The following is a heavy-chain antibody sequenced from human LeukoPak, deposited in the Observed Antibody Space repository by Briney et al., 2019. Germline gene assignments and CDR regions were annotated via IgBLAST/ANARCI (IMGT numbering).Heavy chain of an antibody. V-gene: IGHV3-30*18. CDR3: AKDEISYCGGDCFFVY. D-gene: IGHD2-21*02. J-gene: IGHJ4*02. CDR1: GFTFRSYS. CDR2: ISYDGSNK. Sequence: GGSLRLSCAASGFTFRSYSMNWVRQAPGKGLEWVAVISYDGSNKYYADSVKGRFTISRDNSKNTLYLQMNSLRAEDTAVYFCAKDEISYCGGDCFFVYWGQGTLVTVSS.